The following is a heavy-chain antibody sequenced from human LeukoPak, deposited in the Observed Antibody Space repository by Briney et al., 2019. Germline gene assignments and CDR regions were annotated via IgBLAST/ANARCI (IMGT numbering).Heavy chain of an antibody. Sequence: GGSLRLSCAASGFTFSSYAMHWVRQAPGKGLEWVAVISYDGSNKYYADSVRGRFTISRDNSKNTLYLQMNSRRAEDTAVYYCARAPLAVAATTYFDYWGQGTLVTVSS. CDR2: ISYDGSNK. D-gene: IGHD2-15*01. CDR3: ARAPLAVAATTYFDY. V-gene: IGHV3-30*04. J-gene: IGHJ4*02. CDR1: GFTFSSYA.